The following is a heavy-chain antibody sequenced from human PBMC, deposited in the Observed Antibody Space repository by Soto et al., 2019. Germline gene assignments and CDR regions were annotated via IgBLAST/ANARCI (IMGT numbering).Heavy chain of an antibody. D-gene: IGHD2-15*01. V-gene: IGHV4-59*08. CDR2: IYYSGST. J-gene: IGHJ4*02. Sequence: PSETLSLTCTVSDGSISSYYWSWIRQPPGKGLEWIGYIYYSGSTNYNPSLKSRVTISVDTSKNQFSLKLSSVTAADTAVYYCAMDSLDLGYCDGGSYYSRLAYWGQGTLVTVSS. CDR3: AMDSLDLGYCDGGSYYSRLAY. CDR1: DGSISSYY.